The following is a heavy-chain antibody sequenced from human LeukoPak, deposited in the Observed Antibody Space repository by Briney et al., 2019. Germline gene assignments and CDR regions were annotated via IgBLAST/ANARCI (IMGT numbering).Heavy chain of an antibody. J-gene: IGHJ5*02. D-gene: IGHD3-3*01. Sequence: PGGSLRLSCAASGFTFNNYYMSWIRRAPGKGLEWISYISISGYSTYYADSVKGRFTISRDNAKNSLYLQMNNLRPEDTAFCYCARRYDFWSGYYGWFDPWGQGTLVTVSS. V-gene: IGHV3-11*04. CDR2: ISISGYST. CDR1: GFTFNNYY. CDR3: ARRYDFWSGYYGWFDP.